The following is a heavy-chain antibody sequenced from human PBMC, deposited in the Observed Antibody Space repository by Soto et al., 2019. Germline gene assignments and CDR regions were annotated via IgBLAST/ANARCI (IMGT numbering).Heavy chain of an antibody. V-gene: IGHV1-8*01. CDR1: GYTLTSYD. CDR3: ASLSGYGKRIDY. Sequence: GASVKVSCKASGYTLTSYDINWVRQATGQGLEWMGWMNPNSGNTGYAQKFQGRVTMTRNTSISTAYMELSSLRSEDTAVYYCASLSGYGKRIDYWGQGILVTVSS. J-gene: IGHJ4*02. CDR2: MNPNSGNT. D-gene: IGHD5-12*01.